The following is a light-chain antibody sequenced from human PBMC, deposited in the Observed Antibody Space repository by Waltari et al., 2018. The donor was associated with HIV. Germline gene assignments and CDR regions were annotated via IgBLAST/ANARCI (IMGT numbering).Light chain of an antibody. V-gene: IGLV3-21*01. J-gene: IGLJ1*01. Sequence: LTQPGSVSVAPGQTASITCEGNNLGTLSVHWYRQTPGQAPILIIYYDNDRPSGISERCSGAKSGDTATLSISRVEAGDEGEYFCQVWQKPGRYVCGSGTKVTVL. CDR1: NLGTLS. CDR2: YDN. CDR3: QVWQKPGRYV.